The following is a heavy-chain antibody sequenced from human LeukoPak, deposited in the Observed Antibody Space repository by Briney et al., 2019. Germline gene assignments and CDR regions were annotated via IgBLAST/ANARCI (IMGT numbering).Heavy chain of an antibody. CDR2: INSDGSST. V-gene: IGHV3-74*01. J-gene: IGHJ6*04. CDR3: TPRPGYGMDV. D-gene: IGHD2-2*02. Sequence: GGSLRLSCAASGFTFSSYWMHWVRQAPGKGLVWVSHINSDGSSTSYAASMKGRFTISRDNAKNTLHLQMNSLRADDTAVYYYTPRPGYGMDVWGKGNTDTVSS. CDR1: GFTFSSYW.